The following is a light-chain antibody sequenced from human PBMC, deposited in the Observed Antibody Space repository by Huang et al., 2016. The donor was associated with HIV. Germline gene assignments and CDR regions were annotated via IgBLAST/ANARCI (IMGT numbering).Light chain of an antibody. CDR2: SAS. V-gene: IGKV3-15*01. J-gene: IGKJ2*01. CDR3: QQSHNWPPYT. CDR1: QSVSGN. Sequence: ETVLTQSPVTPSVSPGERATLSCRASQSVSGNLAWYQQKPGQAPRLLIYSASMRATGIPARFSGSGSGTDFTLSISSLQSEDFAVYYCQQSHNWPPYTFGQGTKLEI.